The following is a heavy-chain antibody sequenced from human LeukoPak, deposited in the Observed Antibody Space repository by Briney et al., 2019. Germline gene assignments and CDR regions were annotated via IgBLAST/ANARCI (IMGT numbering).Heavy chain of an antibody. CDR2: ISGSGVST. CDR3: AKASSYYYDSSGYYDY. D-gene: IGHD3-22*01. CDR1: GFTFSTYC. V-gene: IGHV3-23*01. Sequence: GGSLRLSCAASGFTFSTYCMHWVRQAPGKGLEWVSVISGSGVSTYYADSVKGRFTISRDNSKNTLDLQMNSLRAEDTAVYYCAKASSYYYDSSGYYDYWGQGTLVTVSS. J-gene: IGHJ4*02.